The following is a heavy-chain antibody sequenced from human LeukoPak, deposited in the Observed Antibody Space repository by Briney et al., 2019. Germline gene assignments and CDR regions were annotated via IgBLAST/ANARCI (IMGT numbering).Heavy chain of an antibody. D-gene: IGHD6-19*01. CDR1: GGSISSYY. CDR2: IYSSGTT. J-gene: IGHJ5*02. CDR3: ARTAGVTRRFDP. Sequence: SETLSLTCTVSGGSISSYYWSWIRQPAGKGLEWIGRIYSSGTTIYNPSLKSRVTMSVDTSKNQFSLKLSSVTAADTAVYFCARTAGVTRRFDPWGQGTLVTVSS. V-gene: IGHV4-4*07.